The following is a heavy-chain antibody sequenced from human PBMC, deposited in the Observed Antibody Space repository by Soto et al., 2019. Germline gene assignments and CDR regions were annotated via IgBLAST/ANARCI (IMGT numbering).Heavy chain of an antibody. CDR2: IYYSGST. V-gene: IGHV4-59*01. D-gene: IGHD6-19*01. Sequence: QVQLQESGPGLVKPSETLSLTCTVSGGSISSYYWSWIRQPPGKGLEWIGYIYYSGSTNYNPSLKSRVTISVDTSKNQFSLKLSSVTAADTAVYYCARVDSSGWNYDGMDVWGQGTTVTVSS. CDR3: ARVDSSGWNYDGMDV. CDR1: GGSISSYY. J-gene: IGHJ6*02.